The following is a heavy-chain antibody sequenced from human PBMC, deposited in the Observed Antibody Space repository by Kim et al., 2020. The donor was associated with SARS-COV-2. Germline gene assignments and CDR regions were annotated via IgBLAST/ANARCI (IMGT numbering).Heavy chain of an antibody. Sequence: SETLSLTCTASGGSISSGGYYWSWIRQHPGKGLEWIGYINYSGSTYYNPSHKSRVTISVDTSKNQFSLKLSSVTAADTAVYYCARAPITMIVVVNAFDIWGQGTMVTVSS. CDR2: INYSGST. CDR3: ARAPITMIVVVNAFDI. V-gene: IGHV4-31*03. D-gene: IGHD3-22*01. J-gene: IGHJ3*02. CDR1: GGSISSGGYY.